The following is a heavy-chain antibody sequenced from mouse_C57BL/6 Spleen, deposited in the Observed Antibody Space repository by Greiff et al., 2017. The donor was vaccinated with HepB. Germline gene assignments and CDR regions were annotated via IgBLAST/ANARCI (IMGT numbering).Heavy chain of an antibody. V-gene: IGHV1-19*01. CDR2: INPYNGGT. D-gene: IGHD2-3*01. CDR3: ARRGLDGYYYFDY. J-gene: IGHJ2*01. CDR1: GYTFTDYY. Sequence: EVKLMESGPVLVKPGASVKMSCKASGYTFTDYYMNWVKQSHGKSLEWIGVINPYNGGTSYNQKFKGKATLTVDKSSSTAYMELNSLTSEDSAVYYCARRGLDGYYYFDYWGQGTTLTVSS.